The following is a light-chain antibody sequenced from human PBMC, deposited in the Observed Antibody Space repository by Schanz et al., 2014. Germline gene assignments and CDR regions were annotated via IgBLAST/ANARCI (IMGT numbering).Light chain of an antibody. CDR3: MQPLQTPPIT. Sequence: DVVMTQSPLSLPVTPGEPASISCRSSQSLLSSNGRNYLNWYLQKPGQPPQLLIFLASDRASGVPDRFSGSGSGTDFTLKISRVEAEDVGVYYCMQPLQTPPITFGQGTRLEIK. V-gene: IGKV2-28*01. CDR1: QSLLSSNGRNY. J-gene: IGKJ5*01. CDR2: LAS.